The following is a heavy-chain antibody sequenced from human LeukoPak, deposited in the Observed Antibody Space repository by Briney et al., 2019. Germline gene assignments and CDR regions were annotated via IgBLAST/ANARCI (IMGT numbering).Heavy chain of an antibody. J-gene: IGHJ4*02. CDR2: ISAYNGNT. CDR1: GYTFTSYD. Sequence: ASVKVSCKASGYTFTSYDISWVRQAPGQGLERMGWISAYNGNTNYAQKLQGRVTMTTDTSTSTAYMELRSLRSDDTAVYYCARIHSRIAAAGTGYFDYWGQGTLVTVSS. CDR3: ARIHSRIAAAGTGYFDY. V-gene: IGHV1-18*01. D-gene: IGHD6-13*01.